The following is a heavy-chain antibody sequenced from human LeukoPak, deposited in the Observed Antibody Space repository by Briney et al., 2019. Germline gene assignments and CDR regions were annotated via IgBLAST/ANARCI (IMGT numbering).Heavy chain of an antibody. J-gene: IGHJ5*02. CDR2: ISGSGGNT. D-gene: IGHD1-26*01. Sequence: GGSLRLSCAASGFTFSSYAMTWVRQSPGKGLEWVPSISGSGGNTYSADSVKGRCTISRDNSKNTLYLQMNSLRAEDTAVYYCARDADAIPVVGATYTWGQGTLVTVSS. CDR1: GFTFSSYA. CDR3: ARDADAIPVVGATYT. V-gene: IGHV3-23*01.